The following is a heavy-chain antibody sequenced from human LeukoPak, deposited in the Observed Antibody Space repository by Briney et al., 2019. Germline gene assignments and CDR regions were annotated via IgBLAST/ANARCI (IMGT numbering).Heavy chain of an antibody. CDR2: ISGSGLST. D-gene: IGHD1-26*01. V-gene: IGHV3-23*01. CDR1: GFTFRSNA. J-gene: IGHJ4*02. CDR3: AGAATDY. Sequence: GGSLRLSCAASGFTFRSNAMSWVRQAPGKGLEWVSGISGSGLSTDYANPVKGRFTISRDNSKNTLYLQMNSLRAEDTDVYYCAGAATDYWGQGTLVTVSS.